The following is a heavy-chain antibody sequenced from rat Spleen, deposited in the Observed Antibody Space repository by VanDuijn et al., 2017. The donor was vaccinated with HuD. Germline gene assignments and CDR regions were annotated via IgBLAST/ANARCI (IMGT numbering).Heavy chain of an antibody. Sequence: EVQLVESGGGLVQPGRSLKVSCVASGFTFNNYWMTWIRQAPGKGLEWVASITNTGGSTYYPDSMKGRFTISRDNAQNTLYLQMDSLRSEDTASYYCVRHGYTRYYFDYWGQGVMVTVSS. V-gene: IGHV5-31*01. J-gene: IGHJ2*01. CDR2: ITNTGGST. CDR3: VRHGYTRYYFDY. D-gene: IGHD1-9*01. CDR1: GFTFNNYW.